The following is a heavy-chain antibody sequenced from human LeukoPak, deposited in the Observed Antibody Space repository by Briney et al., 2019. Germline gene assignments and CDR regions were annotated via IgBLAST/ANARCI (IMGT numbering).Heavy chain of an antibody. Sequence: PSETLSLTCTVSGGSIISGDYYWSWIRQPPGKGLEWIGYIYNSGSTYYNPSLKSRVTISVDTSKNQFSLKLSSVTAADTAVYYCAGVLRYFDWWGQGTLVTVSS. CDR3: AGVLRYFDW. CDR1: GGSIISGDYY. J-gene: IGHJ4*02. D-gene: IGHD3-9*01. V-gene: IGHV4-30-4*01. CDR2: IYNSGST.